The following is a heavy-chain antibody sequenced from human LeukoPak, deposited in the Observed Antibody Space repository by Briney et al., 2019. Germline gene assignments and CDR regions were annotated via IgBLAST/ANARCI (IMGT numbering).Heavy chain of an antibody. CDR2: ITSGSGTI. CDR3: ARVAPGHDIGRGYFDY. D-gene: IGHD2-21*01. V-gene: IGHV3-48*01. J-gene: IGHJ4*02. CDR1: GFTFSIYS. Sequence: GGSLRLSCAASGFTFSIYSMNWVRQAPGKGLEWISYITSGSGTIYYTDSVKGRFTISGDNAKNSLYLQMSSLRAEDTAVYYCARVAPGHDIGRGYFDYWGQGTLVTVSS.